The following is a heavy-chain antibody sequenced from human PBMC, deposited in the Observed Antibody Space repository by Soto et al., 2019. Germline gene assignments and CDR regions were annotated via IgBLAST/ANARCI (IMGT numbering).Heavy chain of an antibody. Sequence: ASVKVSCKASGFTFTNYALHWVRQAPGQRLEWMGWISAGNGNTQYSQKFQGRVTITRDTSASTAYMELSSLRSEDTAVYYCARDRCSGGSCYVDAFDIWGQGTLVTVSS. CDR1: GFTFTNYA. CDR2: ISAGNGNT. D-gene: IGHD2-15*01. V-gene: IGHV1-3*01. CDR3: ARDRCSGGSCYVDAFDI. J-gene: IGHJ3*02.